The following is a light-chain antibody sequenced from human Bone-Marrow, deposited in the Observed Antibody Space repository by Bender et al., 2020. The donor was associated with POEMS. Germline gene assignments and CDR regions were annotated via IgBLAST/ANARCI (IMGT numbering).Light chain of an antibody. J-gene: IGLJ1*01. CDR3: NSYTSSRSLV. V-gene: IGLV2-14*02. CDR2: DVS. Sequence: QSALTQPASVSGSPGQSITISCTGTSGDIGSYNLVSWYQQQPGKAPKLLIHDVSDRPSGVSDRFSGSKSGNTASLTISGLQAEDEADYYCNSYTSSRSLVFGTGTKVIVL. CDR1: SGDIGSYNL.